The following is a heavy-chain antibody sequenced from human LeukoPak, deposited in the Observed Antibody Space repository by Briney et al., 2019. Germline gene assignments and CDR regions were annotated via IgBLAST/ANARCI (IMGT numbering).Heavy chain of an antibody. CDR3: VRETSHVFDF. Sequence: PGGSLRLSCAASGFTFAGYAMTWVRQAPGKGLEWVSLISGSGGSTYYADVVKGRFTISRDNSKNALYLQLSGLRAEDTAVYYCVRETSHVFDFWGQGTMVTVSS. J-gene: IGHJ3*01. CDR1: GFTFAGYA. V-gene: IGHV3-23*01. CDR2: ISGSGGST.